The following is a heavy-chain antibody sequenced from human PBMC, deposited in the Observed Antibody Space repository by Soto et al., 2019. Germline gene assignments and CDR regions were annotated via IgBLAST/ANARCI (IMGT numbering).Heavy chain of an antibody. CDR1: GGSISSGDYY. Sequence: SEILSLTCTVSGGSISSGDYYWSWIRQPPGKGLEWIGYISYSGSTYYNPSLKSRVTISVDTSKNQFSLRLSSVTATDTAVYYCDHYDFLPGHHDAFDIWGQGTVVTVSS. D-gene: IGHD3-9*01. J-gene: IGHJ3*02. CDR2: ISYSGST. CDR3: DHYDFLPGHHDAFDI. V-gene: IGHV4-30-4*01.